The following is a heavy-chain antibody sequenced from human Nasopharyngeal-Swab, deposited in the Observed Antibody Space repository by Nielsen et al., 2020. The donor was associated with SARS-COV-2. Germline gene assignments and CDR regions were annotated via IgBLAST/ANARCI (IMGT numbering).Heavy chain of an antibody. V-gene: IGHV3-11*05. CDR3: ARVEETIFGGEYFDL. Sequence: GESLKISWAASGFTFSDYYMSWIRQAPGKELEWVSYISSSSSYTNYADSVKGRFTISRDNAKNSLYLQMNSLRAEDTAVYYCARVEETIFGGEYFDLWGRGTLVTVSS. CDR1: GFTFSDYY. D-gene: IGHD3-3*01. J-gene: IGHJ2*01. CDR2: ISSSSSYT.